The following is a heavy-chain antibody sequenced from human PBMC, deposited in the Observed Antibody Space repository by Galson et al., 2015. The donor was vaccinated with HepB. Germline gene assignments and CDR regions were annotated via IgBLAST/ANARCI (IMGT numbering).Heavy chain of an antibody. V-gene: IGHV5-10-1*01. J-gene: IGHJ4*02. Sequence: QSGAEVKKPGESLRISCKGSGYSFTSYWISWVRQMPGKGLEWMGRIDPSDSYTNYSPSFQGHVTISADKSISTAYLQWSSLKASDTAMYYCARQRRLRFLEWSTSPDYWGQGTLVTVSS. CDR3: ARQRRLRFLEWSTSPDY. CDR2: IDPSDSYT. D-gene: IGHD3-3*01. CDR1: GYSFTSYW.